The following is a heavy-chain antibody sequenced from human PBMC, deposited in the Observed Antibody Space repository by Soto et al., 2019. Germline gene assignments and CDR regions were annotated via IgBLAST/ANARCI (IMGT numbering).Heavy chain of an antibody. CDR2: ISGSGNSA. D-gene: IGHD2-2*01. J-gene: IGHJ4*02. CDR1: GFTFSSYA. V-gene: IGHV3-23*01. Sequence: GGSLRLSCAASGFTFSSYAMNWVRQAPGKGLEWVSSISGSGNSAYYADSIKGRFTISRDNSKDTLYLQMNSLRAEDTAVYYCAQDHNQLPDYYFDYWGAGTLVTVSS. CDR3: AQDHNQLPDYYFDY.